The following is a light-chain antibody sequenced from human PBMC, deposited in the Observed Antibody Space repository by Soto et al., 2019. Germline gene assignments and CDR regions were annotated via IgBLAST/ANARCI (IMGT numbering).Light chain of an antibody. CDR3: QQSESLPLS. CDR2: DAS. CDR1: QDISNY. J-gene: IGKJ3*01. V-gene: IGKV1-33*01. Sequence: DIQMTQSPSYLSASVGDRVTITCQASQDISNYLNWYQQKPGKAPKLLISDASKVETGVPSRFRGSGSGSDFTLTISSLQPEDIATYFCQQSESLPLSFGPGTKVDIK.